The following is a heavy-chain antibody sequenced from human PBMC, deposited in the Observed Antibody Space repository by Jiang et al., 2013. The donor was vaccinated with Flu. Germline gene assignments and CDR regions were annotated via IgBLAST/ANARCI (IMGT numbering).Heavy chain of an antibody. V-gene: IGHV3-21*06. Sequence: VQLLESGGGLVKPEGSLRLSCAASGFTFSSSTMNWVRQAPRKGLEWVASISSASTYMYYADSVKGRFTISRDNAKNTLYLQMNSLRADDTAVYYCASYGGLYCGGDCYHAFDIWGQGTMVTVSS. J-gene: IGHJ3*02. CDR2: ISSASTYM. D-gene: IGHD2-21*02. CDR1: GFTFSSST. CDR3: ASYGGLYCGGDCYHAFDI.